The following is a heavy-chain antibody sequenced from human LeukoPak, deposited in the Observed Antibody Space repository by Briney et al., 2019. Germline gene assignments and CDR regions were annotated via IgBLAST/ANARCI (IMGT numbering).Heavy chain of an antibody. CDR2: IKQDGSDK. CDR3: AREVSEGFDF. V-gene: IGHV3-7*03. Sequence: PGGSLRLSCVVSEFNFRNYWMSWVRQTPGKGLEWVANIKQDGSDKYYVDSVKGRFIISRDNAKNSLYLQMNSLRDEDTAVYYCAREVSEGFDFWGQGTLVTVSS. CDR1: EFNFRNYW. D-gene: IGHD3-22*01. J-gene: IGHJ4*02.